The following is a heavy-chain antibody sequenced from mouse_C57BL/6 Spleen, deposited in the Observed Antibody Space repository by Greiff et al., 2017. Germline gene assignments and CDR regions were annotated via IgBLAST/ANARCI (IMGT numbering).Heavy chain of an antibody. Sequence: EVQGVESGGDLVKPGGSLKLSCAASGFTFSSYGMSWVRQTPDKRLEWVATISSGGSYTYYPDSVKGRFTISRDNAKNTLYLQMSSLKSEDTAMYYCARHYGNRYFDVWGTGTTVTVSS. CDR2: ISSGGSYT. D-gene: IGHD2-1*01. CDR3: ARHYGNRYFDV. CDR1: GFTFSSYG. J-gene: IGHJ1*03. V-gene: IGHV5-6*01.